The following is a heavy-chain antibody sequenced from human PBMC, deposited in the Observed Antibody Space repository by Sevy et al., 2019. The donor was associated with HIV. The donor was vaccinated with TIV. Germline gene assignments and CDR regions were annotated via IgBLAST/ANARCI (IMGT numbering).Heavy chain of an antibody. Sequence: GGSLRLSCAASGFTFSSYAMSWVRQAPGKGLEWVSAISGSGGSTYYADSVKGRFTISRDNPKNTLYLQMNGLRAEDTTVYYCAKVQATYYYDSSGYYPFDYWGQGTLVTVSS. D-gene: IGHD3-22*01. CDR2: ISGSGGST. J-gene: IGHJ4*02. V-gene: IGHV3-23*01. CDR3: AKVQATYYYDSSGYYPFDY. CDR1: GFTFSSYA.